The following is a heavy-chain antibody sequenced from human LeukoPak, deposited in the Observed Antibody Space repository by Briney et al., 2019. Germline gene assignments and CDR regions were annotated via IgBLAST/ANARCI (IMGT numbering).Heavy chain of an antibody. CDR3: AKDLYGYVSNWFDP. Sequence: GGSLRLSCAASGFTFSSYAMSWVRQAPGKGLEWVSAISGSGGSTYYADSVKGRFTISRDNSKNTLYLQMNSLRTEDTAVYYCAKDLYGYVSNWFDPWGQGTLVTVSS. J-gene: IGHJ5*02. D-gene: IGHD5-12*01. CDR2: ISGSGGST. CDR1: GFTFSSYA. V-gene: IGHV3-23*01.